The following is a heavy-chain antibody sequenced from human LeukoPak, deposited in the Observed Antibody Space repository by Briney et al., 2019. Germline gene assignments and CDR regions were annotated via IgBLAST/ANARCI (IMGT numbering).Heavy chain of an antibody. CDR3: ARPTSSSWLAFDY. D-gene: IGHD6-13*01. Sequence: GGSLRLSCAVSGFTFNSYSMNWVRQAPGKGLEWVSYISNSGSTMYYADSVKGRFTISRDNAKNSLYLQMNSLRAEDTAVYYCARPTSSSWLAFDYWGQGTLVTVSS. J-gene: IGHJ4*02. V-gene: IGHV3-48*04. CDR1: GFTFNSYS. CDR2: ISNSGSTM.